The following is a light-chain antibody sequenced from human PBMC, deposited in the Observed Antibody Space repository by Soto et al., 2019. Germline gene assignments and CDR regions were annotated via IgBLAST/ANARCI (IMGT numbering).Light chain of an antibody. J-gene: IGKJ4*02. CDR1: QCVSNNY. CDR2: GAS. Sequence: LPLSTGTLSLSTGERATLSRRASQCVSNNYLAWYQQKPGQASGLLIYGASNRATGIPDRFSGSGSGIEFNRAVGRLGPGVFVGYFWLPADLLGTVAEGTKVDIK. V-gene: IGKV3-20*01. CDR3: LPADLLGT.